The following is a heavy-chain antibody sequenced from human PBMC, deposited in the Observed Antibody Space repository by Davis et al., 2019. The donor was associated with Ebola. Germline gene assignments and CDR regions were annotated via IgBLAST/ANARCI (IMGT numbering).Heavy chain of an antibody. D-gene: IGHD3-16*01. CDR1: DASISGHY. CDR2: ISGSGRT. CDR3: ARFGHGAY. J-gene: IGHJ4*02. Sequence: PGGSLRLSCAASDASISGHYWNWFRQPPGKGLEWIGFISGSGRTSYNPSLTSRITISADTSKNQFSLNLSSVTAADTAVYFCARFGHGAYWGQGTLVTVSS. V-gene: IGHV4-59*11.